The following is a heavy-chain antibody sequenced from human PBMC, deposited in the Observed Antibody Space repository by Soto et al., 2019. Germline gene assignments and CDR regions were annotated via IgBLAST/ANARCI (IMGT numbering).Heavy chain of an antibody. CDR1: GFTFRNFA. D-gene: IGHD3-10*01. CDR3: ASAYASGSYNYGEYYSMDV. Sequence: GSLRLSCAASGFTFRNFAMHWVRQAPGKGLEWVAVISFDENNKYYTDSVKGRFTISRDNSKDTLYLQMNSLRVEDTAVYYCASAYASGSYNYGEYYSMDVWGQGTTVTVSS. V-gene: IGHV3-30-3*01. J-gene: IGHJ6*02. CDR2: ISFDENNK.